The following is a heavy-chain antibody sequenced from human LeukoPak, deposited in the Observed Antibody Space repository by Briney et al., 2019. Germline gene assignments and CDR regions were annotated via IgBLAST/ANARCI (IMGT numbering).Heavy chain of an antibody. V-gene: IGHV1-8*02. D-gene: IGHD1-26*01. J-gene: IGHJ6*02. CDR2: MNPNSGNT. CDR3: ARVRGVYYYYGMDV. CDR1: GYTFTGYY. Sequence: GASVRVSCKASGYTFTGYYMHWVRQAPGQGLEWMGWMNPNSGNTGYAQKFQGRVTMTRNTSISTAYMELSSLRSEDTAVYYCARVRGVYYYYGMDVWGQGTTVTVSS.